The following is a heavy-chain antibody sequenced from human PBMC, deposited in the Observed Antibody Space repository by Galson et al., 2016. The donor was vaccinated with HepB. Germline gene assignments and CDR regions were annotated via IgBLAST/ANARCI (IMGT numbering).Heavy chain of an antibody. Sequence: TLSLTCTVSGGSVSSGGYYWSWIRQHPGKGLEWIGYIYYSGSTYYNPSLKSRVTISVNTSKNQFSLKLSSVTAADTAVYYCARTTYYYGSGSYWVDYWGQGTLVSVSS. D-gene: IGHD3-10*01. CDR1: GGSVSSGGYY. CDR2: IYYSGST. V-gene: IGHV4-31*03. J-gene: IGHJ4*02. CDR3: ARTTYYYGSGSYWVDY.